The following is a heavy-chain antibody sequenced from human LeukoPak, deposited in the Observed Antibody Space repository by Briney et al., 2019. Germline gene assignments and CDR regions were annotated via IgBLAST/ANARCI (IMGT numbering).Heavy chain of an antibody. Sequence: PSETLSLTCTVSGGSISSSNYYWGWIRQPPGKGLEWIGSIFYSGSTYYNLSLRSRVTISVDTSKNQFSLKLSSVTAADTAVYFCARQNIGAGGPAPLCENWGRETLVTVSS. CDR2: IFYSGST. D-gene: IGHD2/OR15-2a*01. CDR1: GGSISSSNYY. V-gene: IGHV4-39*01. CDR3: ARQNIGAGGPAPLCEN. J-gene: IGHJ4*02.